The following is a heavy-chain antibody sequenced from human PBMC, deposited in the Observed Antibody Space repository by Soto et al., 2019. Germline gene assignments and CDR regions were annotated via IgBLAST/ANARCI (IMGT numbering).Heavy chain of an antibody. Sequence: GAPGKVSCKASRGPFSSYAIRWGRQAPGQGPEWMGGSIPIFGTANYAQKFQGRVTITADESTSTAYMELSSLRSEDTAVYYCASSGTGYYDSSGYRELAYWGQGTLVTVS. CDR1: RGPFSSYA. J-gene: IGHJ4*02. D-gene: IGHD3-22*01. CDR3: ASSGTGYYDSSGYRELAY. V-gene: IGHV1-69*13. CDR2: SIPIFGTA.